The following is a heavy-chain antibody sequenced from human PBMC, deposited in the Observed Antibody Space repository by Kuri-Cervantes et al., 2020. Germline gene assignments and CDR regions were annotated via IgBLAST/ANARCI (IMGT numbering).Heavy chain of an antibody. D-gene: IGHD3-16*01. J-gene: IGHJ6*03. Sequence: ASVKVSCKASGYTFTSYGISWVRQAPGQGLEWMGWISAYNGNTNYAQKLQGRVTMTTDTSTSTAYMELRSLRSDDTAVHYCARSQFGPNYYYYMDVWGKGTTVTVSS. V-gene: IGHV1-18*01. CDR2: ISAYNGNT. CDR1: GYTFTSYG. CDR3: ARSQFGPNYYYYMDV.